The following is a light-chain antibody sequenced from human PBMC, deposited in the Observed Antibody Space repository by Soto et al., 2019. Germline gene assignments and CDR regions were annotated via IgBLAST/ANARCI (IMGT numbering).Light chain of an antibody. V-gene: IGKV1-17*01. CDR2: DAS. CDR3: QQYNNWPPWT. Sequence: DIQMTQLPSSLSASVRDRVTITCRASQSIKNYLNWYQQKPGKAPKLLVYDASTLQSGVPSRFSGSGSGTEFTLTISSLQSEDFAVYYCQQYNNWPPWTFGQGTKVDI. CDR1: QSIKNY. J-gene: IGKJ1*01.